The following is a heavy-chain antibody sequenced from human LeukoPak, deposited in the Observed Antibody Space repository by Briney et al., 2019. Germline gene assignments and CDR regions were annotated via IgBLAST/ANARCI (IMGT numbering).Heavy chain of an antibody. CDR3: ASPSQLVVSSGGFDI. V-gene: IGHV4-39*01. J-gene: IGHJ3*02. CDR1: GGSSSETTYY. D-gene: IGHD2-15*01. CDR2: IYFSET. Sequence: SETLSLTSTVSGGSSSETTYYWAWIRQPPGKGLEWIGSIYFSETNYNPSLKSRITISGDTSKKQFSLKLTSVTAADTAVYYCASPSQLVVSSGGFDIWGQGTMVTVSA.